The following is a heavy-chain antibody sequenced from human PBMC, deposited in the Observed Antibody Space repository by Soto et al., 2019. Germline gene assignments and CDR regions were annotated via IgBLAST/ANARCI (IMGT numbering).Heavy chain of an antibody. CDR3: ARGPYYYDTTGQVDY. CDR2: INPSGGGT. J-gene: IGHJ4*02. D-gene: IGHD3-22*01. Sequence: ASVEVSCKASGYTFNIYYIHWVRQAPGQGLEWMGIINPSGGGTAYAQKLQGRVAMTRDTSTSTVYMEVSSLRSEDTALYYCARGPYYYDTTGQVDYRGQGTLVTVSS. CDR1: GYTFNIYY. V-gene: IGHV1-46*02.